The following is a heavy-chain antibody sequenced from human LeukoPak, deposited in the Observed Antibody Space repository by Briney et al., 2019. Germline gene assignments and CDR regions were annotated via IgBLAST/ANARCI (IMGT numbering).Heavy chain of an antibody. CDR1: GFTFSSYG. CDR3: AKHSGSYFIYYIDS. Sequence: GGSLRLSCAASGFTFSSYGMSWVPQAPGKGLEWVSTISGSGYNTYYADSVKGRFTISRDNSANTLYLQMNSLRAEDTALYYCAKHSGSYFIYYIDSWGQGTLVTVSS. V-gene: IGHV3-23*01. D-gene: IGHD1-26*01. J-gene: IGHJ4*02. CDR2: ISGSGYNT.